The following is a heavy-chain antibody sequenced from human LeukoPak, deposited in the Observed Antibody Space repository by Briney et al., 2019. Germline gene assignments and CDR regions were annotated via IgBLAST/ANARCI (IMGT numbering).Heavy chain of an antibody. CDR2: IYYSGST. Sequence: PSETLSLTCTVSGGSISSYYWSWIRQPPGKGLEWIGYIYYSGSTNYNPSLKSRVTISVDTSMNQFSLKLSSVTAADTAVYYCARGDSSPWYFDLWGRGTLVTVSS. J-gene: IGHJ2*01. CDR3: ARGDSSPWYFDL. V-gene: IGHV4-59*01. CDR1: GGSISSYY. D-gene: IGHD6-13*01.